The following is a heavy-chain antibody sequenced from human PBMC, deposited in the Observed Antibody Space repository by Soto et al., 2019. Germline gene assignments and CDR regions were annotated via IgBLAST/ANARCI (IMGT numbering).Heavy chain of an antibody. V-gene: IGHV3-33*05. D-gene: IGHD4-17*01. J-gene: IGHJ4*02. CDR2: LQYDGSYI. Sequence: QVQLVESGGTVVQPGTSLRLSCVASGFTFSNYGMHWARQAPGKGLEWVAYLQYDGSYIHYSDSVQGRFTISRDNSRNTLYLQMNSLRAEDTALYYCARNPRPTYGDYADYWGQGTLVIFSS. CDR1: GFTFSNYG. CDR3: ARNPRPTYGDYADY.